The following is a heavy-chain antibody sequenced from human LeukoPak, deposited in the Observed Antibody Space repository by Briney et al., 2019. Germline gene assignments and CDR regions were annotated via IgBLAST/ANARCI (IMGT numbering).Heavy chain of an antibody. CDR3: AKDIRAYDYHGMDV. CDR2: ISWESGEI. V-gene: IGHV3-9*01. CDR1: GFIFDDYA. J-gene: IGHJ6*02. Sequence: GGSLRLSCAASGFIFDDYAMHWVRQAPGKGLEWVSGISWESGEIDYADSVRGRFTISRDNAKNSLYLQMSSLRADDTALYYCAKDIRAYDYHGMDVWGQGTTVTVSS.